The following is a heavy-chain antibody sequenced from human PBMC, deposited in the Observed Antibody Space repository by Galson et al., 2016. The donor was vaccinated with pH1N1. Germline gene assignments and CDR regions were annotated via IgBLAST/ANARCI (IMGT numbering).Heavy chain of an antibody. CDR1: GFTFDYYA. J-gene: IGHJ4*02. D-gene: IGHD5-18*01. CDR2: ISWNSGSI. Sequence: SLRLSCAASGFTFDYYAMHWVRQAPGKGLEWVSGISWNSGSIGYADSVKGRFTISRDNAKNSLYLQMNSLRAEDTALYYCAKVGGYSYVGDLNFDYWGQGTLVTVSS. CDR3: AKVGGYSYVGDLNFDY. V-gene: IGHV3-9*01.